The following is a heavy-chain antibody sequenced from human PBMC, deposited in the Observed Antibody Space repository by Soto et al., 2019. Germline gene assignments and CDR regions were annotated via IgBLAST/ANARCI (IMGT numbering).Heavy chain of an antibody. CDR3: ARSWGMTGYFYY. J-gene: IGHJ4*02. CDR2: ISYDGSNK. CDR1: GFTFSIYA. Sequence: PGGSLRLSCAASGFTFSIYAMHWVRQAPGKGLEWVAVISYDGSNKYYADSVKGRFAISRDNSKNTLYLQMNSLRAEDTAVYYCARSWGMTGYFYYWGQGTLVTVSS. D-gene: IGHD3-9*01. V-gene: IGHV3-30*09.